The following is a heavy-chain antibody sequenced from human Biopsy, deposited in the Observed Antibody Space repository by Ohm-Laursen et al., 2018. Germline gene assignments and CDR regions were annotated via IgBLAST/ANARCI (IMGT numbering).Heavy chain of an antibody. D-gene: IGHD1-26*01. Sequence: SETLSLTCTVSGDSINNYYWSWIRQPAGKGLEWIGRIYTSGSPNYNHSLESRVTMSVDTSKNQFSLNLRSVTAADTAVYYCARGTGRYYVYGAFDIWGQGTVVTVSS. CDR1: GDSINNYY. CDR2: IYTSGSP. J-gene: IGHJ3*02. V-gene: IGHV4-4*07. CDR3: ARGTGRYYVYGAFDI.